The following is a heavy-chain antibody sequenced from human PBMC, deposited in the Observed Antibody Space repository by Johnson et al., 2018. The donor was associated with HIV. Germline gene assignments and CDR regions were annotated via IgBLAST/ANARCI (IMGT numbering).Heavy chain of an antibody. J-gene: IGHJ3*02. D-gene: IGHD6-13*01. V-gene: IGHV3-30*18. CDR1: GFTFSSYG. CDR3: GKDQWSRSWTNDGFDI. Sequence: QVQLVESGGGVVQPGRSLRLSCAASGFTFSSYGMAWVRQAPGKGLEWVTVISFAGVKKYYADSVKGRFTISRDNSKGTLYLQMNSLRGEDTAVYYCGKDQWSRSWTNDGFDIWGQGTMVTVSS. CDR2: ISFAGVKK.